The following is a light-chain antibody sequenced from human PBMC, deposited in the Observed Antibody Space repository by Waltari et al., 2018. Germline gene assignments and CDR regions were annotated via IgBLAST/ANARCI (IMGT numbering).Light chain of an antibody. Sequence: QSVLTQPPSASGTPGQRVTLSCSGSGSNIGSNYVYWYQQLPGTAPTLLISRNDQRPSGVPDRFSGSKSGTSASLAISGLRSEDETDYYCAAWDDSLSGVVFGGGTKLTVL. CDR1: GSNIGSNY. V-gene: IGLV1-47*01. CDR2: RND. CDR3: AAWDDSLSGVV. J-gene: IGLJ2*01.